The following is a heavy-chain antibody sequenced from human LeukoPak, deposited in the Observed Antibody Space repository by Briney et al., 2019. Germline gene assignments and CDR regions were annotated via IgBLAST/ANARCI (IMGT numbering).Heavy chain of an antibody. CDR2: ISSSGTTT. CDR3: AREGRDGYTRLYYFDY. V-gene: IGHV3-48*03. J-gene: IGHJ4*02. D-gene: IGHD5-24*01. Sequence: PGGSLRLSCAASGFTFSSYEMHWVRQAPGKGLEWVSFISSSGTTTYYPDSVKGRFTIPRDNAKNSLYLQMNSLRADDTAVYFCAREGRDGYTRLYYFDYWGQGTLVTVSS. CDR1: GFTFSSYE.